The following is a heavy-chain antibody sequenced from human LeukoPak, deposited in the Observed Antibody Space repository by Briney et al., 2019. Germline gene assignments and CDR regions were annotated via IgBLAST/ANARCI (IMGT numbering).Heavy chain of an antibody. V-gene: IGHV3-73*01. CDR2: IRSKANSYAT. CDR1: GFTFSGPA. Sequence: GGSLRLSCAASGFTFSGPAMHWVRQASGKGLEWVGRIRSKANSYATAYAASVKGRFTISRDDSKNTAYLQMNSLKTEDTAVYYCTRHPPGDFWSGYKYYFDYWGQGTLVTVSS. J-gene: IGHJ4*02. D-gene: IGHD3-3*01. CDR3: TRHPPGDFWSGYKYYFDY.